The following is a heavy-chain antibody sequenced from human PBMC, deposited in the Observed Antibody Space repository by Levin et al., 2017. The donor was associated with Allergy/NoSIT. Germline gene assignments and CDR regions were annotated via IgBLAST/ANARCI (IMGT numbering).Heavy chain of an antibody. D-gene: IGHD3-10*01. CDR2: IYSGGST. CDR1: GFTVSSNY. J-gene: IGHJ4*02. Sequence: GGSLRLSCSASGFTVSSNYMSWVRQAPGKGLEWVSVIYSGGSTYYADSVKGRFTISRDNSKNTLYLQMNSLRAEDTAVYYCARERPSDGYYYGSGSPISYVYWGQGTLVTVSS. CDR3: ARERPSDGYYYGSGSPISYVY. V-gene: IGHV3-66*01.